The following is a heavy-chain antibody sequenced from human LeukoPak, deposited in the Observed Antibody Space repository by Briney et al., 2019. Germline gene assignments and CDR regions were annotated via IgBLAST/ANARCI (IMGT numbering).Heavy chain of an antibody. J-gene: IGHJ4*02. CDR1: GFTFSRHS. D-gene: IGHD4-11*01. CDR2: ISSSSSYI. CDR3: ARADTNYGGGLDF. V-gene: IGHV3-21*01. Sequence: GGSLRLSCAGTGFTFSRHSMNWVRQAPGEGLEWVSSISSSSSYIYYADSVKGRFTISRDNTKNSMYLQMNSLRAEDTAVYYCARADTNYGGGLDFWGQGTLVTVSS.